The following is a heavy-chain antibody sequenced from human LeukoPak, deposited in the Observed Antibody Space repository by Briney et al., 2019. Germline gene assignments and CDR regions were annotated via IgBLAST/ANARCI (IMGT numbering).Heavy chain of an antibody. D-gene: IGHD6-13*01. CDR1: GGSISSYY. V-gene: IGHV4-59*01. J-gene: IGHJ5*02. CDR3: ARVPRIEAGATAGWFDP. Sequence: SETLSLTCTVSGGSISSYYWSWIRQPPGKGLEWIGFIYYSGSTNYNPSLKSRVTISVDTSKNQFFLNLRSVTAADTAVYYCARVPRIEAGATAGWFDPWGQGTVVTVSS. CDR2: IYYSGST.